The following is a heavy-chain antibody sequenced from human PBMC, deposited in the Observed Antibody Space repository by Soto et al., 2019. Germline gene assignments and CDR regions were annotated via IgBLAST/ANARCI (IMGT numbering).Heavy chain of an antibody. CDR2: ILPVFVTT. CDR1: GDTSSNYG. Sequence: SVKVSCKASGDTSSNYGVSWVQQAPGQGLEWMGGILPVFVTTTYARNFQGRITITADKSTSTVYMELTSLRSDDTATYYCARDPDEVVGTDYHYYGMDVWDQGATVTVSS. CDR3: ARDPDEVVGTDYHYYGMDV. V-gene: IGHV1-69*06. J-gene: IGHJ6*02. D-gene: IGHD1-26*01.